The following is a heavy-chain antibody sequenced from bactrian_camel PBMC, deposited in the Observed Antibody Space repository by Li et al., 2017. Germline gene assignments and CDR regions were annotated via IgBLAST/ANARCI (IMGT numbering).Heavy chain of an antibody. J-gene: IGHJ6*01. CDR1: GVTYDSNY. V-gene: IGHV3S53*01. D-gene: IGHD2*01. Sequence: HVQLVESGGGSVEPGGSLRLSCSASGVTYDSNYMGWFRQAPGKEGEGVASVYTTEGRTYYPDSLQGRFTISHDSAKNTWYLQMNSLKPQDTAVYYCTADESWLLLNFHEADFAYWGQGTQVTVS. CDR3: TADESWLLLNFHEADFAY. CDR2: VYTTEGRT.